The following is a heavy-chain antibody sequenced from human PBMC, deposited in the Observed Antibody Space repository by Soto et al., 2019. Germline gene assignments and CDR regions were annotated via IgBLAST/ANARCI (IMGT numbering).Heavy chain of an antibody. D-gene: IGHD3-22*01. Sequence: QVQLQQWGAGLLKPSETLSLTCAVYGGSFSGYYWGWIRQPPGKGLEWIGEINHSGSTNYNPSLKSRVTISVDTSKHQFSLKLSSVAAADTAVYYCARGAKYYDSSGADACDIWGQGTMVTVSS. CDR2: INHSGST. CDR3: ARGAKYYDSSGADACDI. J-gene: IGHJ3*02. V-gene: IGHV4-34*01. CDR1: GGSFSGYY.